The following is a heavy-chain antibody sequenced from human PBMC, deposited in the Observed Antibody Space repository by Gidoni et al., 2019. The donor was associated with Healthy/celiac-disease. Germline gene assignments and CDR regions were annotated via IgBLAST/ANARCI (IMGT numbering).Heavy chain of an antibody. CDR3: ARALRNYDREVYFQH. Sequence: NPSLKSRVTISVDTSKNQFSLKLSSVTAADTAVYYCARALRNYDREVYFQHWGQGTLVTVSS. J-gene: IGHJ1*01. D-gene: IGHD3-22*01. V-gene: IGHV4-31*02.